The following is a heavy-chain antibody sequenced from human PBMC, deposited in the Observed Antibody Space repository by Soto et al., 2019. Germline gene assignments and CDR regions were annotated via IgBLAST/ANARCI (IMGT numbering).Heavy chain of an antibody. CDR1: GFTFSRYY. CDR2: ISTTSTYT. V-gene: IGHV3-21*01. CDR3: ARDDGLSSTNVKAFDI. D-gene: IGHD2-2*01. Sequence: ELQLVESGGGLVEPGESLRLSCAASGFTFSRYYMNWVRQAPGKGLEWVSSISTTSTYTHYADSLKGRFTISRDNAKKLWYLQMYSLRAEDTAVYYCARDDGLSSTNVKAFDIWGQGTKVTVSS. J-gene: IGHJ3*02.